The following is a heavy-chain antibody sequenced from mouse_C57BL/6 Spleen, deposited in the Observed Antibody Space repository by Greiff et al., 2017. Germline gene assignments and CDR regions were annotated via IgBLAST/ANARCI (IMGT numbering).Heavy chain of an antibody. CDR3: ARDGYGSYAMDY. J-gene: IGHJ4*01. V-gene: IGHV5-4*01. CDR1: GFTFSSYA. D-gene: IGHD2-2*01. Sequence: EVQLQESGGGLVKPGGSLKLSCAASGFTFSSYAMSWVRQTPEKRLEWVATISDGGSYTYYPDNVKGRFTISRDNAKNNLYLQMSHLKSEDTAMYYCARDGYGSYAMDYWGQGTSVTVSS. CDR2: ISDGGSYT.